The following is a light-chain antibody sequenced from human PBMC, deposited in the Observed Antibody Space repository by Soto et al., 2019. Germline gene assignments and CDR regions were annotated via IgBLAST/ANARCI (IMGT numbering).Light chain of an antibody. CDR1: SGHSSYI. CDR2: LEGSGSY. CDR3: ETWDFNTRV. J-gene: IGLJ3*02. V-gene: IGLV4-60*02. Sequence: QAVVTQSSSASASLGSSVKLTCTLSSGHSSYIIAWHQQQPGKAPRYLMKLEGSGSYNKGSGVPDRFSGSSSGADRYLTISNLQFEDEADYYCETWDFNTRVFGGGPKLTVL.